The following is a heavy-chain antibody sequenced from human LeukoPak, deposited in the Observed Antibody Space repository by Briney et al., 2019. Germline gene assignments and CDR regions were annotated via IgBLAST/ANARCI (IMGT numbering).Heavy chain of an antibody. J-gene: IGHJ3*02. V-gene: IGHV1-2*06. CDR2: FNPNSGGT. D-gene: IGHD2-2*01. Sequence: ASVKVSCKASGYTFTGYYMHWVRQAPGQGLEWMGRFNPNSGGTNYAQKFQGRVTMTRDTSISTAYMELSRLRSDDTAVYYCARVARYCSSTSCYFAFDIWGQGTMVTVSS. CDR1: GYTFTGYY. CDR3: ARVARYCSSTSCYFAFDI.